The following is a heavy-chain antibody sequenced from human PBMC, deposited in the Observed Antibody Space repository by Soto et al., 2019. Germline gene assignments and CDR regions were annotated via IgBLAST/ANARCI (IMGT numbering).Heavy chain of an antibody. V-gene: IGHV3-23*01. CDR1: GFTCSSYE. J-gene: IGHJ3*02. Sequence: PWGSLRLSCAASGFTCSSYEMSWVRQAPGKGLEWVSTILVGGSTHYPDSVKGRFTISRDNSKNTVFLQMNSLTPGDTAVYYCAKATATGGGAFDICGQGTVVTVSS. CDR2: ILVGGST. D-gene: IGHD2-8*02. CDR3: AKATATGGGAFDI.